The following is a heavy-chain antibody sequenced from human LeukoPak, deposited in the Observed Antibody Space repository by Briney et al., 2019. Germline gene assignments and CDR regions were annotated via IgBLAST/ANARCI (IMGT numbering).Heavy chain of an antibody. CDR1: GFTFSSYE. CDR3: ARVMDCGGDCYSIKNKPYYFDY. Sequence: GGSLRLSRAASGFTFSSYEMNWVRQAPGKGLEWVSYISSSGSTIYYADSVKGRFTISRDNAKNSLYLQMNSLRAEDTAVYYCARVMDCGGDCYSIKNKPYYFDYWGQGTLVTVSS. D-gene: IGHD2-21*02. CDR2: ISSSGSTI. J-gene: IGHJ4*02. V-gene: IGHV3-48*03.